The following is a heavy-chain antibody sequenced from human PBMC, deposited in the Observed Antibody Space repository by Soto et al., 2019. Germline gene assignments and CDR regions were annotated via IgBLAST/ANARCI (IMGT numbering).Heavy chain of an antibody. CDR2: IYHSGST. CDR1: GGSISSGGYS. J-gene: IGHJ6*02. V-gene: IGHV4-30-2*01. Sequence: PSETLSLTCAVSGGSISSGGYSWSWIRQPPGKGLEWIGYIYHSGSTYYNPSLKSRVTISVDTSKNQFSLKLSSVTAADTAVYYCARANYNWNYATNYYYYYYGMDVWGQGTTVTVSS. D-gene: IGHD1-7*01. CDR3: ARANYNWNYATNYYYYYYGMDV.